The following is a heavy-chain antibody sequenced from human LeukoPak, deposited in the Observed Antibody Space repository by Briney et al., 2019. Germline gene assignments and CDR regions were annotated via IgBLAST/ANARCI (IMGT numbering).Heavy chain of an antibody. Sequence: GGSLRLSCAASGFTFSSYSMSWVRQAPGKGLEWVGNIKQDGSETKSVDSVEGRFTISRDNAMNSLYLQMNSLRAEDTAMYYCARGDGYYYNFDDWGQGTLVTVSS. CDR3: ARGDGYYYNFDD. V-gene: IGHV3-7*04. CDR2: IKQDGSET. J-gene: IGHJ4*02. D-gene: IGHD5-24*01. CDR1: GFTFSSYS.